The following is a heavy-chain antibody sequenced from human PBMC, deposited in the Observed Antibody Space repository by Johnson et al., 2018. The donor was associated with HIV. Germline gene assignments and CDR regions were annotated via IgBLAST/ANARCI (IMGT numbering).Heavy chain of an antibody. CDR1: GFTFSSYA. V-gene: IGHV3-23*04. CDR3: ARVDQILDYYDSRAAFDI. J-gene: IGHJ3*02. Sequence: VQLVESGGGLVQPGGSLRVSCSASGFTFSSYAMSWVRQAAGKGLEWVSGISGSGDSIGYADSVKGRFTISRDNSKNTMYLQMNSLRAEDTAVYYCARVDQILDYYDSRAAFDIWGHGTMVTVSS. D-gene: IGHD3-22*01. CDR2: ISGSGDSI.